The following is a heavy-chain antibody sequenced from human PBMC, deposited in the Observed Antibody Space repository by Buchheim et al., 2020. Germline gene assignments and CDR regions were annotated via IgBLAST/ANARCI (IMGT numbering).Heavy chain of an antibody. CDR1: GFTFSTYA. D-gene: IGHD2-21*01. V-gene: IGHV3-23*01. Sequence: EVQLLESGGGLVQPGESLRLSCAASGFTFSTYALAWVRQAPGKGLEWVSVIGSDGGGIHYAESVQGRFAISRDNSKNTLCLQMNSLRAEDTALYYCAKYVRPTVTCGFDYWGQG. J-gene: IGHJ4*02. CDR2: IGSDGGGI. CDR3: AKYVRPTVTCGFDY.